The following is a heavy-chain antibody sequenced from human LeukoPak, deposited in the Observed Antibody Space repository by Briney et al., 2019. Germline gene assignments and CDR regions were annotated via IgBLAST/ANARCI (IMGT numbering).Heavy chain of an antibody. J-gene: IGHJ4*02. CDR1: GFIFSTYT. V-gene: IGHV3-23*01. CDR3: AGRVTGYSSGYVY. CDR2: ISGSAHKI. Sequence: GGSLRLSCSASGFIFSTYTMYWVRQAPEKGLDWVSVISGSAHKIHYADSVKGRFTISRDNSENTVYLHMNNLRAEDTALYYCAGRVTGYSSGYVYWGQGTLVTVSS. D-gene: IGHD5-18*01.